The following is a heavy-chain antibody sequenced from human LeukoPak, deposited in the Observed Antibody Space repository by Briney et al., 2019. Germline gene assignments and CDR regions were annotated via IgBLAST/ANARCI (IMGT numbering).Heavy chain of an antibody. CDR1: GFTFSSYW. Sequence: GGSLRLSCAASGFTFSSYWMSWVRQAPGKGLEWVANIKQDGSEKYYVDSVKGRFTISRDNAKNSLYLQMNSLRAEDTAVYYCARVGFYCSGGSCYYYGMDVWGQGTTVTVSS. D-gene: IGHD2-15*01. CDR3: ARVGFYCSGGSCYYYGMDV. J-gene: IGHJ6*02. V-gene: IGHV3-7*03. CDR2: IKQDGSEK.